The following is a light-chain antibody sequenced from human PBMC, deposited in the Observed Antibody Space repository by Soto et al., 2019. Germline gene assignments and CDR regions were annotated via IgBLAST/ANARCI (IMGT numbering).Light chain of an antibody. CDR2: SAS. Sequence: DIQMTQSPSSLSASVGDSVTISCRASQSISRYLNWYQQKPGKAPKLLIFSASGLQSGVPSRFSGGGYGTEFTLTISSLQLEDFATYYCQQTSSTPTFGGGTKVDIK. CDR3: QQTSSTPT. CDR1: QSISRY. J-gene: IGKJ4*01. V-gene: IGKV1-39*01.